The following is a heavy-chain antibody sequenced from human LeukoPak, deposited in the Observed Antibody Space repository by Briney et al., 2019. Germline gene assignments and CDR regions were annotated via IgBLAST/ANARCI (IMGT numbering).Heavy chain of an antibody. J-gene: IGHJ4*02. V-gene: IGHV1-46*01. D-gene: IGHD3-22*01. CDR3: ARGRKVVVKVRGIDY. Sequence: ASVKVSCTASGYTFASYYMHWVRQAPGQGLEWMGIINPSGGSTSYAQKFQGRVTMTRDTSTSTVHMELSSLRSEDTAVYYCARGRKVVVKVRGIDYWGQGTLVTVSS. CDR2: INPSGGST. CDR1: GYTFASYY.